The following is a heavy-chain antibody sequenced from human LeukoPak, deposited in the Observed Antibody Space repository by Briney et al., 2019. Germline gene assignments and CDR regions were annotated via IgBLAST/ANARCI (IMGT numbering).Heavy chain of an antibody. D-gene: IGHD3-10*01. CDR3: ARDLYYGSGGPFYYYYGMDV. CDR1: GGXISSGDYY. Sequence: SETLSLTCSVSGGXISSGDYYWSWIRQPPGKGLEWIGYIYYSGSTYYNPSLKSRVTISVDTSKNQFSLKLSSVTAADTAVYYCARDLYYGSGGPFYYYYGMDVWGQGTTVTVSS. CDR2: IYYSGST. V-gene: IGHV4-30-4*01. J-gene: IGHJ6*02.